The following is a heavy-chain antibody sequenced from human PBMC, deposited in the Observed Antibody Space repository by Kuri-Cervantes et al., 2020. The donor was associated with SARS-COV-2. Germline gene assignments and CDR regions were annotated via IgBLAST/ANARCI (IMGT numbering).Heavy chain of an antibody. J-gene: IGHJ3*02. V-gene: IGHV4-34*01. CDR2: INHSGST. CDR1: GGSFSGYY. Sequence: SETLSLSCAVYGGSFSGYYWSWIRQPPGKGLEWIGEINHSGSTNYNPSLKSRVTISVDTSKNQFSLKLSSGTAADTAVYYCARSVLLWFGEEQDAFDIWGQGTMVTVSS. CDR3: ARSVLLWFGEEQDAFDI. D-gene: IGHD3-10*01.